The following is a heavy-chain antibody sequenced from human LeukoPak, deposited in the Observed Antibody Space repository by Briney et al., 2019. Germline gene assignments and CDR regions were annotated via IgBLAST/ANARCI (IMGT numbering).Heavy chain of an antibody. V-gene: IGHV5-51*01. CDR3: ARLGYCRSSMCYSVDY. Sequence: GESLKISCKAFGYSFIDYWIAWVRQMPGKGLEWMGIIYPGDSDTRYSPSFQGQVTISADKSISSAYLQWSGLKASDTATYYCARLGYCRSSMCYSVDYWGQGTLVTVSS. CDR2: IYPGDSDT. CDR1: GYSFIDYW. D-gene: IGHD2-15*01. J-gene: IGHJ4*02.